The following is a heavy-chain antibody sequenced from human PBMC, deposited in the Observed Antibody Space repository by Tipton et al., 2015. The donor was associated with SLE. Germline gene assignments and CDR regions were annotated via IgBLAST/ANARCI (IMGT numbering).Heavy chain of an antibody. CDR2: ITNSGNT. CDR3: ARHDTNYGRNWFDP. Sequence: TLSLTCAVSGGSFSGYYWSWIRQPPGKGPEWIGRITNSGNTYYTPSFQSRVTMSVDTSKNHFSLKLSSVTAADTAVYYCARHDTNYGRNWFDPWGQGTLVTVSS. V-gene: IGHV4-34*01. D-gene: IGHD2-8*01. J-gene: IGHJ5*02. CDR1: GGSFSGYY.